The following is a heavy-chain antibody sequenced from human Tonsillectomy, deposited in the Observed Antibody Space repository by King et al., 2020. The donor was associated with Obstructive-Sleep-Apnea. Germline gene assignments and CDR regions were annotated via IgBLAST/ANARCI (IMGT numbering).Heavy chain of an antibody. CDR3: ARYPDGSGRPLVGVALDF. Sequence: LQLQESGPGLVKPSETLSLTCTVSGGSISSSSYYWGWIRQPPGKALEWIGNIYYSGSTSYNPSLKSRVTISVDTSKNQFSLKLRSVTAADTAVYYCARYPDGSGRPLVGVALDFWGQGKLVTVPS. CDR2: IYYSGST. V-gene: IGHV4-39*07. J-gene: IGHJ3*01. D-gene: IGHD3-10*01. CDR1: GGSISSSSYY.